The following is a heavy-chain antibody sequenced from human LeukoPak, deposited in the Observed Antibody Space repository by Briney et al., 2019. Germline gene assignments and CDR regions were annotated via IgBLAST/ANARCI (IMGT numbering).Heavy chain of an antibody. V-gene: IGHV4-59*11. CDR2: IYYSGST. CDR3: ARGRLTVDTAMGYYYYYYMDV. D-gene: IGHD5-18*01. Sequence: PSETLSLTCTVSGGSISSHYWSWIRQPPGKGLEWIGYIYYSGSTNCNPSLKSRVTISVDTSKNQFSLKLSSVTAADTAVYYCARGRLTVDTAMGYYYYYYMDVWGKGTTVTVSS. J-gene: IGHJ6*03. CDR1: GGSISSHY.